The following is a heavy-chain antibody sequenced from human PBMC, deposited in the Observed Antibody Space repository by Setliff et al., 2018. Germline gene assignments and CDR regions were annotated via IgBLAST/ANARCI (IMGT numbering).Heavy chain of an antibody. CDR1: GYTFTHFG. Sequence: ASVKVSCKASGYTFTHFGINWVRQAPGQGLEWVGWVSPYNGDTYYAQNLQGRVTLTTDTSTSTAYMELRSLTSDDTAVYYCSRLVRYCTTTTCQRASGAEFWGQGTLVTVSS. V-gene: IGHV1-18*01. CDR2: VSPYNGDT. J-gene: IGHJ1*01. D-gene: IGHD2-8*01. CDR3: SRLVRYCTTTTCQRASGAEF.